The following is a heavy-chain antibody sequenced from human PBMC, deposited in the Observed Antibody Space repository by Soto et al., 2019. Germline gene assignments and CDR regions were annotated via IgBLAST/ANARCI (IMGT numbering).Heavy chain of an antibody. D-gene: IGHD4-17*01. CDR2: ISYDGSNT. CDR1: GFTFSGYG. CDR3: AKRATVTTSAFGI. J-gene: IGHJ3*02. V-gene: IGHV3-30*18. Sequence: QVQLVESGGGVVQPGRSLRLSCAACGFTFSGYGMHWVRQAPGKGLEWVAVISYDGSNTYYADSVKGRFTISRDNSKNTLYLQMNSLRAEDTAVYYCAKRATVTTSAFGIWGQGTMVTVSS.